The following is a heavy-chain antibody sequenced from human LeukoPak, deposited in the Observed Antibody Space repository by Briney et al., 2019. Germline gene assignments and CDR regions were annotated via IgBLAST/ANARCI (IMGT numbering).Heavy chain of an antibody. V-gene: IGHV4-39*07. Sequence: PSETLSLTCSVSGASISSSDYFWGWIRQSPGKGLEWIGNIYDSGGASYNPSLKSRVTISVDTSKNQFSLNLNSVTAADTAVYYCAREAGRLVDYWGQGTLITVSA. CDR2: IYDSGGA. CDR3: AREAGRLVDY. D-gene: IGHD6-19*01. J-gene: IGHJ4*02. CDR1: GASISSSDYF.